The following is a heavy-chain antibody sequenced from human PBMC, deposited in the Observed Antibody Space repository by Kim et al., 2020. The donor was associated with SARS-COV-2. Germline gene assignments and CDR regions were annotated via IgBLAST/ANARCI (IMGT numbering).Heavy chain of an antibody. J-gene: IGHJ5*02. V-gene: IGHV3-30*02. D-gene: IGHD6-13*01. CDR3: AKGREAAAGIFDP. Sequence: YADSVKGRFTISRDNSKNTLYLQMNSLRAEDTAVYYCAKGREAAAGIFDPWGQGTLVTVSS.